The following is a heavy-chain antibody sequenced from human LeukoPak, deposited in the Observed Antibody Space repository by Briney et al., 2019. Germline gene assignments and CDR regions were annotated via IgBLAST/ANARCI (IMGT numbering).Heavy chain of an antibody. Sequence: GGSLRLSCAASGFTFDDYGMSWVRQTPGKGLEWVSSISSSSSYIYYADSVKGRFTISRDNAKNSLYLQINSLRAEDTAVYYCARELVAAAIDYWGQGTLVTVSS. D-gene: IGHD2-15*01. V-gene: IGHV3-21*01. CDR2: ISSSSSYI. CDR1: GFTFDDYG. CDR3: ARELVAAAIDY. J-gene: IGHJ4*02.